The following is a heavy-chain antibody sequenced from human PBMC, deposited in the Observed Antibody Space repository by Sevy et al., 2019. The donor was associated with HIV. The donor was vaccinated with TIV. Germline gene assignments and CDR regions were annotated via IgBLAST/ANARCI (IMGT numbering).Heavy chain of an antibody. Sequence: GGCLRLSCAASGFNVNDNYMTWVRQAPGKGLEWVSIIHADGSSYYADSVKGRFTMSRDDSKNIVNLQMNSLRADDTAVYYCARDRRFCGNECHLYYYYGMDVWGQGTAVTVSS. CDR1: GFNVNDNY. CDR2: IHADGSS. J-gene: IGHJ6*02. CDR3: ARDRRFCGNECHLYYYYGMDV. V-gene: IGHV3-53*01. D-gene: IGHD2-8*01.